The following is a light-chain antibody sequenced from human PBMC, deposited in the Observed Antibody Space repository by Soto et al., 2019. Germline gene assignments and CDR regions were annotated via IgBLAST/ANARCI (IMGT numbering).Light chain of an antibody. CDR3: AAWDDSLNGRNYV. CDR2: SNN. CDR1: SSNIGSNT. Sequence: QSVLTQPPSASGTPGQRVTISCSGSSSNIGSNTVNWYQQLPGTAPKLLIYSNNQRPSGVPDRFSGSKSGTSASLAISGLQSEDEADYYCAAWDDSLNGRNYVFVTGTKLTVL. V-gene: IGLV1-44*01. J-gene: IGLJ1*01.